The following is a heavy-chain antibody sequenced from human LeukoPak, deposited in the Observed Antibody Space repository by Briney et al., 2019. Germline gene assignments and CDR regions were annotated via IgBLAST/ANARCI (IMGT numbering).Heavy chain of an antibody. CDR2: LNRNGDNT. V-gene: IGHV3-20*04. J-gene: IGHJ4*02. Sequence: PGGSLRLSCAASGFTFHDHGMSWVRQVPGKGLEWVSALNRNGDNTGYADSVKGRFTISRDNAKKSLYLQMNSLTAEDTAYYYCAREEGPYFDCWGQGTLVTVSS. CDR1: GFTFHDHG. CDR3: AREEGPYFDC.